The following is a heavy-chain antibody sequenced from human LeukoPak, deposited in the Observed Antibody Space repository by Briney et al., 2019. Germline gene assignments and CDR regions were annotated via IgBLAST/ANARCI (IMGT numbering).Heavy chain of an antibody. V-gene: IGHV3-43*02. Sequence: GGSLRLSCAASGFTLGDYDMHWVRQAPGKGLEWVSLIRADGGTTHYADSVKGRFTISRDNSKNSLYLQINSLRTEDTALYYCARDNTGSYEYWGQGTLVTVSP. CDR1: GFTLGDYD. J-gene: IGHJ4*02. CDR2: IRADGGTT. D-gene: IGHD1-26*01. CDR3: ARDNTGSYEY.